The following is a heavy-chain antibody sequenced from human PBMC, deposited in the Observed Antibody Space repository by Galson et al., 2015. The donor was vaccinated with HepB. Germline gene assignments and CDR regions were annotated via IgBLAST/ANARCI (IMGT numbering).Heavy chain of an antibody. V-gene: IGHV3-64D*06. CDR3: VKHSGIAVAGSDY. Sequence: SLRLSCAASGFTFSSYAMHWVRQAPGKGLEYVSAISSNGGSTYYADSVKGRFTISRDNSKNTLYLQMSSLRAEDTAVYYCVKHSGIAVAGSDYWGQGTLVTVSS. J-gene: IGHJ4*02. CDR2: ISSNGGST. CDR1: GFTFSSYA. D-gene: IGHD6-19*01.